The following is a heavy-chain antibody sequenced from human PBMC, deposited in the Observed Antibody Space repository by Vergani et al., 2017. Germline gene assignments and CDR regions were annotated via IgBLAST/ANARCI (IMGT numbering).Heavy chain of an antibody. CDR3: AKEIGGLWFGELLYPDY. CDR2: IRYDGSNK. V-gene: IGHV3-30*02. D-gene: IGHD3-10*01. Sequence: VQLVESGGGLVKPGGSLRLSCAASGFTFSSYSMNWVRQAPGKGLEWVAFIRYDGSNKYYADSVKGRFTISRDNSKNTLYLQMNSLRAEDTAVYYCAKEIGGLWFGELLYPDYWGQGTLVTVSS. CDR1: GFTFSSYS. J-gene: IGHJ4*02.